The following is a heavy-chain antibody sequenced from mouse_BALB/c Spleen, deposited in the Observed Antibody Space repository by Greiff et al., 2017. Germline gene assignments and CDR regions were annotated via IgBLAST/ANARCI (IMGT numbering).Heavy chain of an antibody. CDR1: GFTFTSYW. CDR2: IYPGSGST. V-gene: IGHV1S22*01. Sequence: LQQPGSELVRPGASVKLSCTASGFTFTSYWMHWVQQTHGQGLEWIGNIYPGSGSTNYDEKFKSKGTLTVDTSTSTAYMHLSSLTSEDSAVYYCTRSRSEYYFDDWGQGTTLTVSS. J-gene: IGHJ2*01. CDR3: TRSRSEYYFDD.